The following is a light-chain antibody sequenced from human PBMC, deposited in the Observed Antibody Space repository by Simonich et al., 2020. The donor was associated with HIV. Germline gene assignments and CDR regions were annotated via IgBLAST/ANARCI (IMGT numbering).Light chain of an antibody. CDR3: QQYYSALS. V-gene: IGKV4-1*01. J-gene: IGKJ4*01. CDR2: WAS. CDR1: QSILYSSNNKNS. Sequence: EIVMTQSPDSLAVSLGERATINCKSSQSILYSSNNKNSLAWYQQKPGPPPKLLIYWASTRESGVPDRFSGSGSGTDYTLTISSLQAEDVAVYYCQQYYSALSFGGGTRVEIK.